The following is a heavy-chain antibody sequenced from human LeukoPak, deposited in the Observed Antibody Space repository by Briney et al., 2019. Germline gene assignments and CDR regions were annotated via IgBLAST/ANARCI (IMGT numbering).Heavy chain of an antibody. J-gene: IGHJ4*02. V-gene: IGHV3-30*03. Sequence: PGRSLRLSCAASGFTFSSYGMHWVRQAPGKGLEWVAVISYDGSNKYYADSVKGRFTISRDNSKNTLYLQMNSLRAEDTAVYYCARARTYYDILTGYLPGYFDYWGQGTLVTVSS. CDR1: GFTFSSYG. CDR2: ISYDGSNK. D-gene: IGHD3-9*01. CDR3: ARARTYYDILTGYLPGYFDY.